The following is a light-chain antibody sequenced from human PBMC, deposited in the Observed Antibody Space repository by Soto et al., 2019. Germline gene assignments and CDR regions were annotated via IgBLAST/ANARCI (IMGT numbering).Light chain of an antibody. CDR2: DAS. J-gene: IGKJ4*01. CDR3: QQRSNWPKLT. Sequence: EIVLTQSPATLSLSPGERATLSCRASQSVSSYLAWYQQKPGQAPRLLIYDASNRATGIPARFSGRGSGTDFTLAISSREPEDFAVYYCQQRSNWPKLTFGGGTKVEIK. V-gene: IGKV3-11*01. CDR1: QSVSSY.